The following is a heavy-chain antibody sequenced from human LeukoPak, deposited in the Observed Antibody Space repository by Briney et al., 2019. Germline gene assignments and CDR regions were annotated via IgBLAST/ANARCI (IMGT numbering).Heavy chain of an antibody. CDR3: ARKTGTTGEAFDY. CDR1: GFTFSNFW. J-gene: IGHJ4*02. Sequence: GSLRLSCAASGFTFSNFWMSWVRQAPGKGLEWVANIKVDGSEKYYVDSVKGRFTISRDNAENSLYLQMNSLRAEDTAVYYCARKTGTTGEAFDYWGQGTQVTVSS. CDR2: IKVDGSEK. V-gene: IGHV3-7*03. D-gene: IGHD1-1*01.